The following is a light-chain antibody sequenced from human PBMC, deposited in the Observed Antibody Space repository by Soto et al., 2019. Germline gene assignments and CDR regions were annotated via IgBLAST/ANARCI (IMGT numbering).Light chain of an antibody. CDR2: AVR. CDR1: NSDVGRYNS. V-gene: IGLV2-11*01. CDR3: FSYTANDNWV. J-gene: IGLJ3*02. Sequence: QSALTQPHSVSGSPGQSVTISCTGTNSDVGRYNSVSWYQQLPGKAPQLIISAVRQRPSGVPDRFSGSKSGNTASLTISGLQNDDEADYFCFSYTANDNWVFGGGTKVTVL.